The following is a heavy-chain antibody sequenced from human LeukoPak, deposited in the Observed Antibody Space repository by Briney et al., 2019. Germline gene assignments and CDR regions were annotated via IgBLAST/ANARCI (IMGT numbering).Heavy chain of an antibody. V-gene: IGHV5-51*01. CDR2: IYPGDSDT. CDR1: GYSFTSYW. D-gene: IGHD1-7*01. CDR3: ARLITGTTSGPDDAFDI. J-gene: IGHJ3*02. Sequence: GESLKISCEGSGYSFTSYWIGWVRQMPGKGLEWMGIIYPGDSDTRYSPSFQGQVTISADKSIGTAYLQWSSLKASDTAMYYCARLITGTTSGPDDAFDIWGQGTMVTVSS.